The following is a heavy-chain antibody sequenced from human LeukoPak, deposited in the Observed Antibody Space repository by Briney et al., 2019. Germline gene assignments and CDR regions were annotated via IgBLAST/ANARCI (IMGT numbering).Heavy chain of an antibody. D-gene: IGHD2-2*01. J-gene: IGHJ5*02. CDR3: ARDGDCSSTSCHGAAGWFDP. CDR1: GYTFTGYY. Sequence: AASVKVSCKASGYTFTGYYMHWVRQAPGQGLEWMGWINPNSGGTNYAQKFQGRVTMTRDTSISTAYMELSRLRSDDTAVYYCARDGDCSSTSCHGAAGWFDPWGQGTLVTVSS. V-gene: IGHV1-2*02. CDR2: INPNSGGT.